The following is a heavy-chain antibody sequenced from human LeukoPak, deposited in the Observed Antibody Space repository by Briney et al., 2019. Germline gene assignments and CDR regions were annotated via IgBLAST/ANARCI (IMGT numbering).Heavy chain of an antibody. V-gene: IGHV3-53*01. J-gene: IGHJ4*02. Sequence: GESLRLSCAASGFTVSSNYMSWVRQAPGKGLEWVSVIYSGGSTYYADSVKGRFTISRDNSKNTLYLQMNSLRAEDTAVYYCARTYYGPGDFDYWGQGTLVTVSS. CDR3: ARTYYGPGDFDY. CDR2: IYSGGST. CDR1: GFTVSSNY. D-gene: IGHD3-10*01.